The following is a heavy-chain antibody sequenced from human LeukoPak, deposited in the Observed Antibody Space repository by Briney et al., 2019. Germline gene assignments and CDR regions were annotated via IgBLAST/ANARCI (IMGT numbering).Heavy chain of an antibody. CDR2: VDPEDGET. CDR1: GYTFTDYY. V-gene: IGHV1-69-2*01. D-gene: IGHD6-13*01. Sequence: ATVKISCKASGYTFTDYYMHWVQQAPGKGLEWMGRVDPEDGETIYAEKFQGRVTITADTSTDTAYMELSSLRSEDTAVYYCATELLGSSSYYYYMDVWGKGTTVTVSS. J-gene: IGHJ6*03. CDR3: ATELLGSSSYYYYMDV.